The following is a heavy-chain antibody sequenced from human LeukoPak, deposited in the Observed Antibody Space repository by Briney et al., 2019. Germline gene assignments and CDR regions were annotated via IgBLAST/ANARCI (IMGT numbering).Heavy chain of an antibody. CDR2: INPNSGGT. J-gene: IGHJ4*02. V-gene: IGHV1-2*02. CDR3: ARVASTLWFGELFTKYYFDY. CDR1: GYTFTGYY. Sequence: ASVKVSCKASGYTFTGYYMHWVRQAPGQGLEWMGWINPNSGGTNYAQKFQGRVTMTRDTSISTAYMELSRLRSDDTAVYYCARVASTLWFGELFTKYYFDYWGQGTLVTVSS. D-gene: IGHD3-10*01.